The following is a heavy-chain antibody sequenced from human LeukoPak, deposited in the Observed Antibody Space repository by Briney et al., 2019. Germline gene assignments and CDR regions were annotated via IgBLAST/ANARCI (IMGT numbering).Heavy chain of an antibody. J-gene: IGHJ3*02. Sequence: HVASVKVSCKASGGTFSSYAISWVRQAPGQGLEWMGRIIPILGIANYAQKFQGRVTITADKSTSTAYMELSSLRSEDAAVYYCVSGYAFDIWGQGTMVTVSS. V-gene: IGHV1-69*04. CDR2: IIPILGIA. D-gene: IGHD3-22*01. CDR1: GGTFSSYA. CDR3: VSGYAFDI.